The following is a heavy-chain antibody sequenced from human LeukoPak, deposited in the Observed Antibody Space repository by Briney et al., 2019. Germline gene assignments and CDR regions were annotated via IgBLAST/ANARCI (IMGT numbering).Heavy chain of an antibody. Sequence: SETLSLTCTVSGGSISSSSYYWGWIRQPPGKGLEWIGSIYYSGSTYYNPSLKSRVTISVDTSKNQFSLKLSSVTAADTAVYYCARLDGYNIDYWGQGTLSPSPQ. CDR3: ARLDGYNIDY. V-gene: IGHV4-39*01. CDR2: IYYSGST. D-gene: IGHD5-24*01. CDR1: GGSISSSSYY. J-gene: IGHJ4*02.